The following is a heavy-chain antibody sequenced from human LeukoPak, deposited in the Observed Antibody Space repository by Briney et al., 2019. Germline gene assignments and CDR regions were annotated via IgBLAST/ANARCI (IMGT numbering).Heavy chain of an antibody. CDR1: GFTFSNAW. CDR2: IKSKTDGGTT. CDR3: VRGDYGDYTLFDY. Sequence: PGGSLRLSCAASGFTFSNAWMSWVRQAPGKGLEWVGRIKSKTDGGTTDYAAPVKGRFTISRDNSKNTLYLQMNSLRAEDTAVYYCVRGDYGDYTLFDYWGQGTLVTVSS. V-gene: IGHV3-15*01. J-gene: IGHJ4*02. D-gene: IGHD4-17*01.